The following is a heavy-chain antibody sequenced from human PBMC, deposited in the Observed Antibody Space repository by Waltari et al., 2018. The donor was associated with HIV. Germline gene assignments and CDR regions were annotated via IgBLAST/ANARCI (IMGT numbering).Heavy chain of an antibody. CDR1: GSTCSRYG. CDR3: VKAKVVSAYYYSLEY. D-gene: IGHD3-22*01. J-gene: IGHJ4*02. V-gene: IGHV3-30*18. Sequence: QVHLVASGGGVVQPGRSLRLSCAPPGSTCSRYGFHWVRQAPGNELEWMAVISYDGGTKYYADSVKGRFIISRDNSRNTLYLQLSTLRPEDTALYFCVKAKVVSAYYYSLEYWGQGTLVTVSS. CDR2: ISYDGGTK.